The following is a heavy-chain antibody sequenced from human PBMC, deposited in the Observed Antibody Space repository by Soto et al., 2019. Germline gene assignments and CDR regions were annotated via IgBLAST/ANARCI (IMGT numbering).Heavy chain of an antibody. CDR2: ISYLGGLE. CDR3: ARGPYDNDAFDV. D-gene: IGHD5-12*01. J-gene: IGHJ3*01. V-gene: IGHV3-30*03. CDR1: GFTFRSYA. Sequence: PGGSLRLSCAASGFTFRSYAMHWVRQAPGEGLQWVASISYLGGLEKYSDSVKGRFTISRDTSKNTLYLQMDSLRADDTALFYCARGPYDNDAFDVWGQGTMVTVSS.